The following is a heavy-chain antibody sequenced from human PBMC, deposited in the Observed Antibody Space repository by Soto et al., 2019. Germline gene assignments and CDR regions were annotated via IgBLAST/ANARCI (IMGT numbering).Heavy chain of an antibody. D-gene: IGHD3-3*01. Sequence: QVQLVQSGAEVKKPGASVKVSCKASGYTFTSYGISWVRQAPGQGLEWMGWISAYNGNTNYAQKLQGRVTMTTDTSTSTAYMELRSLRSDDTAVYYCARESAYYDFWSGYYKASYYFGYWGQGTLVTVSS. CDR1: GYTFTSYG. CDR2: ISAYNGNT. J-gene: IGHJ4*02. CDR3: ARESAYYDFWSGYYKASYYFGY. V-gene: IGHV1-18*01.